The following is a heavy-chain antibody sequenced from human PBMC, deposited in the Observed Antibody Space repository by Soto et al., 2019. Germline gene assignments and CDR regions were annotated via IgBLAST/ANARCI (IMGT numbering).Heavy chain of an antibody. Sequence: QVQLVQSGAEVKKPGSSVKVSCKASGGTFSTSAISWVRQAPGQGLEWVGGIMPVFPTPDYAQNFQGRVXXXXXXXXXXXXXXXXXXXXXXXXXXXXXXXXXXXXXXXNYYYILDVWGQGTAITVSS. J-gene: IGHJ6*02. V-gene: IGHV1-69*05. CDR3: XXXXXXXXXXXNYYYILDV. CDR2: IMPVFPTP. CDR1: GGTFSTSA.